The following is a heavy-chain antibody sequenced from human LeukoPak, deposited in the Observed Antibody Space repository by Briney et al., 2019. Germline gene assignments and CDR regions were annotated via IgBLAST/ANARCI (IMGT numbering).Heavy chain of an antibody. D-gene: IGHD6-6*01. CDR2: IPYDGSNK. Sequence: GGSLRLSCAASGFTFSSYAMHWVRQAPGKGLEWVAVIPYDGSNKYYADSVKGRFTISRDNSKNTLYLQMNSLRAEDTAVYYCARPDSSSFPFQHWGQGTLVTVSS. CDR1: GFTFSSYA. CDR3: ARPDSSSFPFQH. J-gene: IGHJ1*01. V-gene: IGHV3-30*04.